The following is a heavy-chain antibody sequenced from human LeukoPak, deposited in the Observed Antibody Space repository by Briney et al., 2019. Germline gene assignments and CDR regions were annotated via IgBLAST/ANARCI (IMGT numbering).Heavy chain of an antibody. Sequence: GASVKVSCKASGYTFTSYDINWVRQATGQGLEWMGWMDPNSGNTGYAQKFQGRVTMTRNTSISTAYMELSSLRSEDTAVYYCARGSVGASGYDFDYWGQGTLVTVSS. CDR2: MDPNSGNT. D-gene: IGHD5-12*01. CDR1: GYTFTSYD. CDR3: ARGSVGASGYDFDY. V-gene: IGHV1-8*01. J-gene: IGHJ4*02.